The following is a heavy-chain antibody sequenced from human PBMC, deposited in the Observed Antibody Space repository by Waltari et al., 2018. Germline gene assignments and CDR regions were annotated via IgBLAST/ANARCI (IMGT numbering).Heavy chain of an antibody. CDR3: ARNGATSGWLEFDS. CDR2: ISRDSTYI. V-gene: IGHV3-21*02. J-gene: IGHJ4*02. Sequence: EVQVVESGGGLVKPGGSLRLSCAASGFTFSSQSMSWVRQAPGKGLEWVSSISRDSTYIHYADSIQGRFTISRDDAKNSVFLQMNSLRAEDTAVYYCARNGATSGWLEFDSWGQGTLVTVSS. CDR1: GFTFSSQS. D-gene: IGHD6-19*01.